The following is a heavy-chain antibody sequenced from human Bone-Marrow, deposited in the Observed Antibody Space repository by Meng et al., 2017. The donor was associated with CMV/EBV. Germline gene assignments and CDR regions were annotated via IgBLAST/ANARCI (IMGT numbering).Heavy chain of an antibody. CDR1: GYTFTSYG. CDR3: AREMDNSDFWSGYGYYYYGMDV. V-gene: IGHV1-18*01. Sequence: ASVKVSCKASGYTFTSYGISWVRQAPGQGLEWMGWISAYNGNTNYAQKLQGRVTMTTDTSTSTVYMELRSLRSDDTAVYYCAREMDNSDFWSGYGYYYYGMDVWGQGTTVTVSS. CDR2: ISAYNGNT. J-gene: IGHJ6*02. D-gene: IGHD3-3*01.